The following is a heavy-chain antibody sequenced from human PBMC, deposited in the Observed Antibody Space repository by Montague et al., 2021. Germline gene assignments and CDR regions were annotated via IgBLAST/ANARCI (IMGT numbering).Heavy chain of an antibody. V-gene: IGHV4-4*07. CDR3: ARDTVGASGYFYYYYMDV. Sequence: SETLSLTRTVSGDSINTYSWSWIRQPAGKGLEWIGRLSNGGSTNSNPSLKSRVSMSVDTSKNQFSLKLSSVTAADTAVYFCARDTVGASGYFYYYYMDVWGRGTTVTVSS. J-gene: IGHJ6*03. CDR2: LSNGGST. D-gene: IGHD1-26*01. CDR1: GDSINTYS.